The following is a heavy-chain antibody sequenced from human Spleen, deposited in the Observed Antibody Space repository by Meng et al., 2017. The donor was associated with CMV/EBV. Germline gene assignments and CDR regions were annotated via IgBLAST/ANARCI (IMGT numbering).Heavy chain of an antibody. V-gene: IGHV1-69*10. CDR1: GGTFSSYV. J-gene: IGHJ3*02. Sequence: SVKASCKASGGTFSSYVINWVRQAPGQGLEWMGGITPMVGIAKNAQKFQARVTITADKSTSTAYMELSSLRSEDTAIYYCAREENDAFDIWGQGTMVTVSS. CDR2: ITPMVGIA. CDR3: AREENDAFDI.